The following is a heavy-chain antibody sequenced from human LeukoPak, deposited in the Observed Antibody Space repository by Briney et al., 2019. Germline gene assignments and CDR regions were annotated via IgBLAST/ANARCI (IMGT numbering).Heavy chain of an antibody. D-gene: IGHD5-18*01. J-gene: IGHJ4*02. Sequence: PSETLSLTCTVSGGSISSYYWSWIRQPPGKGLEWIGYIYYSGSTNYNPSLKSRVTISVDTSKNQFSLKRSSVTAADTAVYYCARESGYSYGSFDYWGQGTLVTVSS. V-gene: IGHV4-59*01. CDR1: GGSISSYY. CDR2: IYYSGST. CDR3: ARESGYSYGSFDY.